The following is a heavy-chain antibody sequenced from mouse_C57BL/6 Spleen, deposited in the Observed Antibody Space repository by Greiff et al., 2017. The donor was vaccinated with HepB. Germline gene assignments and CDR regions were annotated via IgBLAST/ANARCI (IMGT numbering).Heavy chain of an antibody. CDR3: ARREETYYGSSRFDY. V-gene: IGHV1-64*01. Sequence: QVQLQQPGAELVKPGASVKLSCKASGYTFTSYWMHWVKQRPGQGLEWIGMIHPNSGSTNYNEKFKSKATLTVDKSSSTAYMQLSSLTSEDSAVYYCARREETYYGSSRFDYWGQGTTLTVSS. J-gene: IGHJ2*01. CDR1: GYTFTSYW. CDR2: IHPNSGST. D-gene: IGHD1-1*01.